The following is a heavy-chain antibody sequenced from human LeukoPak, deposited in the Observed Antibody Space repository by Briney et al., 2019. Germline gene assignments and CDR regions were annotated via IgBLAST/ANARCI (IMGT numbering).Heavy chain of an antibody. Sequence: GGSLRLSCAASGFTFSPYSMNWVRQAPGKGLEWVSSVSSRSGYINYADSVKGRFIISRDDAKNSLYLQMNSLRAEDTAVYYCARGGGFCGGDCYGIDYWGQGTLVTVSS. CDR3: ARGGGFCGGDCYGIDY. CDR1: GFTFSPYS. V-gene: IGHV3-21*01. J-gene: IGHJ4*02. CDR2: VSSRSGYI. D-gene: IGHD2-21*01.